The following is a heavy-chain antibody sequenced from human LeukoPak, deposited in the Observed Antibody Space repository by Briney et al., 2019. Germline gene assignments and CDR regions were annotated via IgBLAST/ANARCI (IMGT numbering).Heavy chain of an antibody. CDR1: GFTFSSYA. J-gene: IGHJ6*02. CDR2: ISGSGGST. Sequence: GGSLRLSCAASGFTFSSYAMSWVRQAPGKGLEWVSAISGSGGSTYYADSVKGRFTISRDNSKNTLYLQMNSLRAEDTAVYYCASCSSGWYSRTVYYYYGMDVWGQGTTVTVSS. CDR3: ASCSSGWYSRTVYYYYGMDV. D-gene: IGHD6-19*01. V-gene: IGHV3-23*01.